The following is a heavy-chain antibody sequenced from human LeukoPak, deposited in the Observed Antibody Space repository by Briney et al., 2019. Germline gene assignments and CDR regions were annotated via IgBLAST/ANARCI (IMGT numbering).Heavy chain of an antibody. CDR1: GFTFSGSA. Sequence: PGGSLRLSCAASGFTFSGSAMHWVRQASGKGLKWVGRIRSKANSYATAYAASVKGRFTISRDDSKNTAHLQMNSLKTEDTAVYYCAGQYCSSTSCPNDAFDIWGQGTMVTVSS. CDR3: AGQYCSSTSCPNDAFDI. D-gene: IGHD2-2*01. J-gene: IGHJ3*02. V-gene: IGHV3-73*01. CDR2: IRSKANSYAT.